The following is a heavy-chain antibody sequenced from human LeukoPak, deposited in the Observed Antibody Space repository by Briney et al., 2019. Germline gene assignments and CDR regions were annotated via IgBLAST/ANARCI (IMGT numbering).Heavy chain of an antibody. CDR2: IIPILGIA. J-gene: IGHJ4*02. D-gene: IGHD6-19*01. V-gene: IGHV1-69*04. Sequence: GASVKVSCKASGGTFSSYAISWVRQAPGQGLEWMGRIIPILGIANYAQKFQGRVTMTRNTSISTAYTELSSLRSEDTAVYYCATSGGWANFDYWGQGTLVTVSS. CDR3: ATSGGWANFDY. CDR1: GGTFSSYA.